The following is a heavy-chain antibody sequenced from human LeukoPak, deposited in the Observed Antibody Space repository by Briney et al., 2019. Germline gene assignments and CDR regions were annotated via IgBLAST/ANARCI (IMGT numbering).Heavy chain of an antibody. CDR1: GFTFNSYG. D-gene: IGHD3-22*01. J-gene: IGHJ4*02. V-gene: IGHV3-23*01. Sequence: GGSLRLSCAASGFTFNSYGMTWFRQAPGKGLEWVSTINNGGENTHYADSVKGRFTISRDNSKNTLYLQVNSLRAEDTALYYCAIDPSNYYESNSLDFWGQGTLVTVSS. CDR2: INNGGENT. CDR3: AIDPSNYYESNSLDF.